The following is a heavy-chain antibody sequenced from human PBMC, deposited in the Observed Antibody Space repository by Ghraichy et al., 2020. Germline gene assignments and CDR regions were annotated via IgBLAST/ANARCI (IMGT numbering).Heavy chain of an antibody. D-gene: IGHD6-13*01. V-gene: IGHV4-61*01. Sequence: SETLSLTCTVSGGSVSSGSYYWSWIRQPPGKGLEWIGYIYYSGSTNYNPSLKSRVTISVDTSKNQFSLKLSSVTAADTAVYYCARGGREAAGTQPGLNYWGQGTLVTVSS. CDR1: GGSVSSGSYY. CDR2: IYYSGST. CDR3: ARGGREAAGTQPGLNY. J-gene: IGHJ4*02.